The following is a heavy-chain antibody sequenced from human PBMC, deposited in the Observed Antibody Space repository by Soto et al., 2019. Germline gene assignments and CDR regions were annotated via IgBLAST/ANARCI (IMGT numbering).Heavy chain of an antibody. V-gene: IGHV4-59*01. J-gene: IGHJ3*02. D-gene: IGHD1-26*01. CDR3: ARAAVPATCCAFDM. CDR1: GDYISSYH. CDR2: IYSSGNT. Sequence: SETLSLTCTVSGDYISSYHWSWIRQPPGKGLEWVGFIYSSGNTNYNHSLKSRVTISTDTSKNQFSLKLTSVTAADTAVYYCARAAVPATCCAFDMWGQGTLVTFSS.